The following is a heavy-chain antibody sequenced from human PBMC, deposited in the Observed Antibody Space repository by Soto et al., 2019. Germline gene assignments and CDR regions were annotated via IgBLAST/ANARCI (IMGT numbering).Heavy chain of an antibody. Sequence: QVQLVQSGAEVKKPGSSVKVSCKAPGGTFSSYTISWVRQAPGQGLEWMGRIIPILGIANYAQKFQGRVTITADKSTSTAYMELSSLRSEDTAVYYCARELGGVVADYYYYYYMDVWGKGTTVTVSS. CDR3: ARELGGVVADYYYYYYMDV. J-gene: IGHJ6*03. CDR1: GGTFSSYT. CDR2: IIPILGIA. D-gene: IGHD2-15*01. V-gene: IGHV1-69*08.